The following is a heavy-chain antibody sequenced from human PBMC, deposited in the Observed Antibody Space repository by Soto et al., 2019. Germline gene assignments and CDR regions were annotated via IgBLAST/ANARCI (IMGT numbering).Heavy chain of an antibody. V-gene: IGHV3-23*01. CDR3: TKEWKHDD. J-gene: IGHJ4*02. Sequence: EVQLLESGGGLVQPGGSLRLSCAASGFPFSNYAMTWVRQAPGKGLECVSTINTSGGNTHYADSVKVRFSVSRDNSMHTLSLPMNCLRAKNKAVYYCTKEWKHDDWGQGTLVTVSS. D-gene: IGHD1-1*01. CDR2: INTSGGNT. CDR1: GFPFSNYA.